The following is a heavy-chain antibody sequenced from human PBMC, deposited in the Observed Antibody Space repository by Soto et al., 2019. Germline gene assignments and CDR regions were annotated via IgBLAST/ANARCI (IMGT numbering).Heavy chain of an antibody. CDR1: GFTFSSYS. CDR3: ARGLGTMVRGVMTYYYGMDV. J-gene: IGHJ6*02. CDR2: ISSSSSYI. D-gene: IGHD3-10*01. Sequence: GGSPRLSCAASGFTFSSYSMNWVRQAPGKGLEWVSSISSSSSYIYYADSVKGRFTISRDNAKNSLYLQMNSLRAEDTAVYYCARGLGTMVRGVMTYYYGMDVWGQGTTVTVSS. V-gene: IGHV3-21*01.